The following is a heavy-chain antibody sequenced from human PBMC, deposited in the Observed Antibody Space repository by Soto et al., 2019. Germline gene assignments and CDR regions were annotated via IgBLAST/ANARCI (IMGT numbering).Heavy chain of an antibody. Sequence: GGSLRLSCAASGFTFSNYAMTWVRQAPGKGLEWVSGISASVSNTYYADSVKGRFTISRETAKDTLYLHMDTLRAEDTAMYYCAKGQKRSVWSGYQDWGQVTTVSVSS. J-gene: IGHJ4*02. CDR1: GFTFSNYA. D-gene: IGHD3-3*01. V-gene: IGHV3-23*01. CDR3: AKGQKRSVWSGYQD. CDR2: ISASVSNT.